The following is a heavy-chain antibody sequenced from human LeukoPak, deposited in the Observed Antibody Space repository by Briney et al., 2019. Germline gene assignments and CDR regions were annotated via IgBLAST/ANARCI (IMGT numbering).Heavy chain of an antibody. CDR2: IKGGGGDS. D-gene: IGHD2-21*02. J-gene: IGHJ4*02. V-gene: IGHV3-23*01. CDR1: GFTFSTYA. Sequence: GGSLRLSCAASGFTFSTYAMGWVRQAPGEGLEGVSSIKGGGGDSFYADSVRGRFTISRDKSKNTLYLQLNSLRAEDTAVYFCAQGGHDFNPFYYWGQGTLVTVSS. CDR3: AQGGHDFNPFYY.